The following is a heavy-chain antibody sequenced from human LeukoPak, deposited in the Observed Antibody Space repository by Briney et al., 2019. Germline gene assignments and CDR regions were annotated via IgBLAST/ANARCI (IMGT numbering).Heavy chain of an antibody. V-gene: IGHV4-31*03. J-gene: IGHJ4*02. CDR2: IYYSGST. CDR3: ARDRGKGYYFDY. D-gene: IGHD4-23*01. CDR1: GGSIFSGGYY. Sequence: KTSETLSLTCTVSGGSIFSGGYYWSWIRQHPGKGLEWIGYIYYSGSTYYSPSLRSRVTISVDTSKNQFSLRLSSVTAADTAVYHCARDRGKGYYFDYWGQGTLVTVSS.